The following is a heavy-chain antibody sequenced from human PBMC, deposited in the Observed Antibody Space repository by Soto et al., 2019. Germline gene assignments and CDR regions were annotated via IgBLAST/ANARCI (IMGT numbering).Heavy chain of an antibody. D-gene: IGHD6-19*01. CDR2: INPHNGVT. CDR1: GYTFTGYY. V-gene: IGHV1-2*02. Sequence: WASVKVSCKASGYTFTGYYMNWVRQAPGQGLEWLGWINPHNGVTNYAQKFQGRVTMTRDTSLSTAYMDLSRLRSDDTAVYYCARGALAVANWFDPWGQGTQVTVSS. J-gene: IGHJ5*02. CDR3: ARGALAVANWFDP.